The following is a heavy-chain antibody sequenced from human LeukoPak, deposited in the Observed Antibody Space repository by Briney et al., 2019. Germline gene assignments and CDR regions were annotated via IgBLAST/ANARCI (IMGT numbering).Heavy chain of an antibody. D-gene: IGHD4-17*01. J-gene: IGHJ4*02. CDR2: ISSSSSYI. V-gene: IGHV3-21*01. Sequence: TSGGSLRLSCAASGFTFGSYSMNWVRQAPGKGLEWVSSISSSSSYIYYADSVKGRFTISRDNAKNSLYLQMNSLRAEDTAVYYCAIRHGDSTWGQGTLVTVSS. CDR3: AIRHGDST. CDR1: GFTFGSYS.